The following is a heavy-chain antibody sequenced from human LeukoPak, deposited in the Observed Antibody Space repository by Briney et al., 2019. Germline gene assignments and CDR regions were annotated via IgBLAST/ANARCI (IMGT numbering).Heavy chain of an antibody. D-gene: IGHD3-3*01. Sequence: ASVKVSCKASGYTFTGYYMHWVRQAPGQGLEWMGWINPNSGGTNYAQKFQGRVTMTRDTSISTAYMELSRLRSDDTAVYYCARSGKAADFWSGYCVDYWGQGTLVTVSS. V-gene: IGHV1-2*02. J-gene: IGHJ4*02. CDR1: GYTFTGYY. CDR2: INPNSGGT. CDR3: ARSGKAADFWSGYCVDY.